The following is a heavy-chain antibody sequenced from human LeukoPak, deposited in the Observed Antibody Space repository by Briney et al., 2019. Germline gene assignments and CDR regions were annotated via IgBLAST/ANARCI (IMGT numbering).Heavy chain of an antibody. D-gene: IGHD5-24*01. V-gene: IGHV3-30*18. CDR2: ISYDGSNK. CDR1: GFTFSSYG. Sequence: GGSLRLSCAASGFTFSSYGMHWVRQAPGKGLEWVAVISYDGSNKYYADSVKGRFTISRDNSKNTLYLQMNSLRAEDTAVYYCAKEMATNLPDYWGQGTLVTVSS. J-gene: IGHJ4*02. CDR3: AKEMATNLPDY.